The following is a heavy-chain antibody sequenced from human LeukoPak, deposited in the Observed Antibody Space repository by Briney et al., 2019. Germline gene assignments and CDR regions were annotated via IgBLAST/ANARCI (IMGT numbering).Heavy chain of an antibody. J-gene: IGHJ5*02. CDR2: IKSKTDGGTT. V-gene: IGHV3-15*01. CDR3: TTDPVGATTT. D-gene: IGHD1-26*01. CDR1: GFTFSNAW. Sequence: GGSLRLSCAASGFTFSNAWMSWVRQAPGKGLEWVGRIKSKTDGGTTDYAAPVKGRFTISRDDLKNTLHLQMNSLKTEDTALYYCTTDPVGATTTWGQGTLVTVSS.